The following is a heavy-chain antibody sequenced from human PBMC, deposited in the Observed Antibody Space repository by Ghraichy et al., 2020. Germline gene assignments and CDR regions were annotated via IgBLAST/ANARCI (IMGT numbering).Heavy chain of an antibody. CDR3: ARAPHSSSWYGGNWFDP. CDR2: FYTSGST. Sequence: SETLSLTCTVSGGSISSGSYYWSWMRQPAGKGLEWIGRFYTSGSTNYNPSLKSRVTISVDTSKNQFSLKLSSVTAADTAVYYCARAPHSSSWYGGNWFDPGGQGTLVTVSS. J-gene: IGHJ5*02. D-gene: IGHD6-13*01. V-gene: IGHV4-61*02. CDR1: GGSISSGSYY.